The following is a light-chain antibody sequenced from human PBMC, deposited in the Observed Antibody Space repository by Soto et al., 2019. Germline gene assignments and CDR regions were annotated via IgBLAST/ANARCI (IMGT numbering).Light chain of an antibody. J-gene: IGKJ1*01. CDR3: QQYGSSLL. CDR1: QSVTNSF. Sequence: EIVLTQSPGTLSLSPGERATLSCRASQSVTNSFLAWYQQAPGQAPRLLIYDASSRASGIPDRLTGSGSGTDFTLTISRLEPEDFAVYYCQQYGSSLLFGQGTKVDNK. CDR2: DAS. V-gene: IGKV3-20*01.